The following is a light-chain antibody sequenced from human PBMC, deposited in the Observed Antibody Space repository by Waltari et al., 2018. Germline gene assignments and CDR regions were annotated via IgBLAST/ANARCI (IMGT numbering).Light chain of an antibody. CDR2: AES. V-gene: IGKV3-20*01. Sequence: EIVLTQSPGTLSLSPGERTTLSCRASQSVSRALAWYQQKPGQAPRLLIYAESNRATGIPDRFRGSGSGTDFSLTISSLEPEDFAVYYCQHYLRLPATFGQGTKVEIK. J-gene: IGKJ1*01. CDR1: QSVSRA. CDR3: QHYLRLPAT.